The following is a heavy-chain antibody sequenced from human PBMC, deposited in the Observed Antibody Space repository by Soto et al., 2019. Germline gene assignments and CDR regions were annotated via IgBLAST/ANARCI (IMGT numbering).Heavy chain of an antibody. V-gene: IGHV3-15*01. Sequence: GSLRLSCAASGFTFSNAWMSWVRQAPGKGLEWVGRIKSKTDGGTTDYAAPVKGRFTISRDDSKNTLYLQMNSLKTEDTAVYYCTTAPPIVVVPAAGYYYYYMDVWGKGTTVTVSS. D-gene: IGHD2-2*01. J-gene: IGHJ6*03. CDR1: GFTFSNAW. CDR3: TTAPPIVVVPAAGYYYYYMDV. CDR2: IKSKTDGGTT.